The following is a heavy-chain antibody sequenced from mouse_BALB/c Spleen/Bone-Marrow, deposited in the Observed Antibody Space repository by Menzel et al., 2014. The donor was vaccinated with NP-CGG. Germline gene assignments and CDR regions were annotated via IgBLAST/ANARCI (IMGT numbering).Heavy chain of an antibody. CDR2: ISSGSSTI. CDR1: GFTFSSFG. J-gene: IGHJ2*01. Sequence: DVKLVESRRGLVQPGGSRKLSCAASGFTFSSFGMHWVRQAPEKGLEWVAYISSGSSTIYYADTLKGRFTISRDNPKNTLFLQMTSLRSETTAMYYCARSRLRGCYFDFWSHGTTPPISS. CDR3: ARSRLRGCYFDF. V-gene: IGHV5-17*02. D-gene: IGHD3-2*02.